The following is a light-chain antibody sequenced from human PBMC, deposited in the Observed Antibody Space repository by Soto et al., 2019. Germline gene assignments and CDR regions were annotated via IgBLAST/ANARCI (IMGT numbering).Light chain of an antibody. CDR3: QLANSVPR. J-gene: IGKJ3*01. CDR2: AAS. Sequence: DLQMTQTPSSVSASVGDRDTITCRASQGISSWLAWYQQKPGKAPKLLIYAASSLQRGVPSRFSGSGSGADFTLTSSSLQPEDFASYYGQLANSVPRFDPGTKVDIK. V-gene: IGKV1-12*01. CDR1: QGISSW.